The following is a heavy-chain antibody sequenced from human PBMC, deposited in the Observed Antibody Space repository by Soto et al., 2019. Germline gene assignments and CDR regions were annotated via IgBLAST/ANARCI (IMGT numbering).Heavy chain of an antibody. CDR3: ARALTIFGGNWFDP. D-gene: IGHD3-3*01. CDR1: GGSISSGGYS. Sequence: QLQLQESGSGLVKPSQTLSLTCAVSGGSISSGGYSWSWIRQPPGKGLEWIGYIYHSGSTYYNPSLKRRVTISVDRSKNQFSLKLSSVTAADTAVYYCARALTIFGGNWFDPWGQGTLVTVSS. CDR2: IYHSGST. J-gene: IGHJ5*02. V-gene: IGHV4-30-2*01.